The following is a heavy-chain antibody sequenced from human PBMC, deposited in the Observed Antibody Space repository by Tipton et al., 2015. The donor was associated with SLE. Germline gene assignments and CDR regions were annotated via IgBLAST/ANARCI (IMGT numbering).Heavy chain of an antibody. CDR3: ARGSGWPHWYFDL. CDR1: GDSISNYY. D-gene: IGHD6-19*01. CDR2: IYYSGST. J-gene: IGHJ2*01. Sequence: LSCTVSGDSISNYYWSWIRQPPGKGLEWIGYIYYSGSTNYNPSLKSRVTISVDTSKDQFSLKLSSVTAADTAVYSCARGSGWPHWYFDLWGRGTLVTVSS. V-gene: IGHV4-59*01.